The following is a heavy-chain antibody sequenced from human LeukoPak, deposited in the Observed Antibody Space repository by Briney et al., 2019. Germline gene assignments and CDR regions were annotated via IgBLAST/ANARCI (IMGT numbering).Heavy chain of an antibody. Sequence: GGSLRLSCAASGFTFSSDAMSWVRQAPGKGLEWVSAISGSGGSRYYADSVKGRFTISRDNSKNTLYLRMNSLRAEDTAVYYCAKTSSGSYGDYWGQGTLVTVSS. V-gene: IGHV3-23*01. CDR3: AKTSSGSYGDY. D-gene: IGHD3-10*01. CDR1: GFTFSSDA. J-gene: IGHJ4*02. CDR2: ISGSGGSR.